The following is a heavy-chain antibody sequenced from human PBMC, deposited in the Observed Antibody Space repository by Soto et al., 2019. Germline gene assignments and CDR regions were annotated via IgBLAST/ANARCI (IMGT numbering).Heavy chain of an antibody. CDR3: ARDPAGTPDF. CDR1: GFSFSTYW. Sequence: GGSLRLACAASGFSFSTYWMHWVRQAPGKGLVWVSRIKTDGSVTTYADSVKGRFTISRDNAKNTLYLQMNTLRAEDTAVYYCARDPAGTPDFWGRGTLVTVSS. D-gene: IGHD1-1*01. CDR2: IKTDGSVT. J-gene: IGHJ4*02. V-gene: IGHV3-74*01.